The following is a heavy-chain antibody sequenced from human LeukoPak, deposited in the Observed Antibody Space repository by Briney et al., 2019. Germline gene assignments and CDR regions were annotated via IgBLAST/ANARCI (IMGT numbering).Heavy chain of an antibody. CDR3: ARAETSTANYGMDV. Sequence: SETPSLTCTVSSGSISSGGYYWSWIRQHPGKGLEWIGYIYYSGSTYYNPSLKSRVTISVDTSKNQFSLKLSSVTAADTAVYYCARAETSTANYGMDVWGQGTTVTVSS. D-gene: IGHD5/OR15-5a*01. J-gene: IGHJ6*02. CDR1: SGSISSGGYY. V-gene: IGHV4-31*03. CDR2: IYYSGST.